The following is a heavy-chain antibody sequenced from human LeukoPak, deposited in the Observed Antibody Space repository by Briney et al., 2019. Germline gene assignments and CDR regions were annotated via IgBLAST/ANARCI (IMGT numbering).Heavy chain of an antibody. D-gene: IGHD2-8*01. CDR3: ARVYLERLTAGYFDH. V-gene: IGHV3-30*02. CDR1: GFSFSDYA. J-gene: IGHJ4*02. Sequence: PGGSLRLSCATSGFSFSDYAMHWVRQAPGKGLEWVAFIHYDGNNKNYADSVKGRFTISRDNSRNTLDLQMNSLRDDDSAAYFCARVYLERLTAGYFDHWGQGTQVTVSP. CDR2: IHYDGNNK.